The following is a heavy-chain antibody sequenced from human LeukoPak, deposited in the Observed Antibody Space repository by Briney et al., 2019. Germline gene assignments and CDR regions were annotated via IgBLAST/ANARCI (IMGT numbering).Heavy chain of an antibody. J-gene: IGHJ5*01. V-gene: IGHV5-51*01. CDR3: ARSEMSTFFDF. D-gene: IGHD5-24*01. CDR2: IYPGDSDT. CDR1: GYRFIGYW. Sequence: GESLKISCQGSGYRFIGYWIGWVRQVPGKGLEWLGIIYPGDSDTKYRPSLQGQVTISVDKSINTAYLQWSGLKASDTAMYYCARSEMSTFFDFWGQGTLVIVSS.